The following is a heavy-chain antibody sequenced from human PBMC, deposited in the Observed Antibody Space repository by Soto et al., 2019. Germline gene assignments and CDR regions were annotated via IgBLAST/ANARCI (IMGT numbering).Heavy chain of an antibody. CDR2: IIPIFGTA. J-gene: IGHJ3*02. CDR1: GGTFSSYA. D-gene: IGHD1-26*01. Sequence: SVKVSCKASGGTFSSYAISWVRQAPGQGLEWMGGIIPIFGTANYAQKFQGRVTITADESTSTAYMELSSLRSEDTAGYYCAXXXXYXGXYNSAFDIWGQGTMVTVSS. CDR3: AXXXXYXGXYNSAFDI. V-gene: IGHV1-69*13.